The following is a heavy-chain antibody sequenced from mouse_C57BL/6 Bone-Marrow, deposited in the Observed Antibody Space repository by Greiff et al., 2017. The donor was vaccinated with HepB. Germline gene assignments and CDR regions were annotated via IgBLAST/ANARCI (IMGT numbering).Heavy chain of an antibody. CDR1: GYTFTSYW. Sequence: EVQRVVSGTVLARPGASVKMSCKTSGYTFTSYWMHWVNQRPGQGLEWIGAIYPGNRDTSYNQKFKGKAKLTAVTSASTAYMELSSLTNEDSAVYYCTRELLQSWYIDVWGTGTTVTDSS. D-gene: IGHD1-1*01. CDR2: IYPGNRDT. CDR3: TRELLQSWYIDV. J-gene: IGHJ1*03. V-gene: IGHV1-5*01.